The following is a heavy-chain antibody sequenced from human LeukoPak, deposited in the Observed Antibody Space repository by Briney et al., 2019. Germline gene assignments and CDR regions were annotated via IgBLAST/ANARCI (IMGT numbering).Heavy chain of an antibody. CDR2: ISGSGGST. CDR3: AKDLGYSYGPNWFDP. CDR1: GFTFSSYA. D-gene: IGHD5-18*01. V-gene: IGHV3-23*01. J-gene: IGHJ5*02. Sequence: GGSLRLSCAASGFTFSSYAMSWVRQAPGKGLEWVSAISGSGGSTYYADSVKGRFTISRDNSKNTLYLQTNSLRAEDTAVYYCAKDLGYSYGPNWFDPWGQGTLVTVSS.